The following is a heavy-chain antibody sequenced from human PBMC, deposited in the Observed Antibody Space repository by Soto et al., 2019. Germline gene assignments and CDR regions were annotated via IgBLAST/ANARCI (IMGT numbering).Heavy chain of an antibody. CDR3: AKDPPSPWTANWVDP. D-gene: IGHD5-12*01. J-gene: IGHJ5*02. Sequence: EEQVWESGGGLVQSGGSLRLSCAASGFNFNTFAMSWIRQAPGKGLEWVSHISSSGDSRDYADSVRGRFTISRDNSKNVLFLQMNSLRADDTATYYCAKDPPSPWTANWVDPWGKGTLVTVSS. V-gene: IGHV3-23*01. CDR2: ISSSGDSR. CDR1: GFNFNTFA.